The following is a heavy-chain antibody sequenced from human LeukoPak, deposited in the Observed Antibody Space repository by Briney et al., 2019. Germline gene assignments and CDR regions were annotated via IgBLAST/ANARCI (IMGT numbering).Heavy chain of an antibody. CDR3: ARAPLSAAFDY. J-gene: IGHJ4*02. CDR1: GGSFSGYY. Sequence: SETLSLTCAVYGGSFSGYYWSWIRQPPGKGLEWIGEINHSGSTYYNPSLKSRVTISVDTSKNQFSLKLSSVTAADTAVYYCARAPLSAAFDYWGQGTLVTVSS. D-gene: IGHD6-13*01. V-gene: IGHV4-34*01. CDR2: INHSGST.